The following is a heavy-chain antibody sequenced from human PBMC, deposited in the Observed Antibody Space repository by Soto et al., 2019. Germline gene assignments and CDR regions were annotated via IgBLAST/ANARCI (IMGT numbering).Heavy chain of an antibody. CDR3: ARTSGGTYSFDP. Sequence: QVQLQESGPGLVKPSGTLSLTCAVSCDSITNNNWWTGVRQSPGKGLEWIGEMHHSGSTDYNPSLRSRVTISVDKSKPQFSLNLSSVTAADSAVYYCARTSGGTYSFDPWGQGTLVTVSS. V-gene: IGHV4-4*02. CDR1: CDSITNNNW. J-gene: IGHJ5*02. D-gene: IGHD3-10*01. CDR2: MHHSGST.